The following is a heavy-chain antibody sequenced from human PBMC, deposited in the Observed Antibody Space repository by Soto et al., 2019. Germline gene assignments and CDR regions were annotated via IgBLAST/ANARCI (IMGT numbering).Heavy chain of an antibody. CDR2: IYYSGST. CDR3: ARDYMYYYDSSGYGPTYYYYGMDV. Sequence: SETLSLTCTVSGGSISSYYWSWIRQPPGKGLEWIGYIYYSGSTNYNPSLKSRVTISVDTSKNQFSLKLSSVTAADTAVYYCARDYMYYYDSSGYGPTYYYYGMDVMGQGNTGTVSS. J-gene: IGHJ6*02. CDR1: GGSISSYY. D-gene: IGHD3-22*01. V-gene: IGHV4-59*01.